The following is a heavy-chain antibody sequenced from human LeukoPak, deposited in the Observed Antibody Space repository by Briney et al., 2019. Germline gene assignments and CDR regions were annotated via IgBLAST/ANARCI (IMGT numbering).Heavy chain of an antibody. CDR3: AKGGRGYSGYDYGVGAYYYYYMDV. D-gene: IGHD5-12*01. J-gene: IGHJ6*03. V-gene: IGHV3-30*02. CDR1: GFTFSSYG. CDR2: IRYDGSNK. Sequence: GGSLRLSCAASGFTFSSYGMHWVRQAPGKGLEWVAFIRYDGSNKYYADSVKGRFTISRDNPKNTLYLQMNSLRAEDTAVYYCAKGGRGYSGYDYGVGAYYYYYMDVWGKGTAVTVSS.